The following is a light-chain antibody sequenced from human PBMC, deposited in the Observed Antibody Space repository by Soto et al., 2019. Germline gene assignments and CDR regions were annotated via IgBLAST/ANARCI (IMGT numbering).Light chain of an antibody. CDR2: AAS. CDR3: QQSYSTLT. V-gene: IGKV1-39*01. J-gene: IGKJ4*01. Sequence: DIQMTQSPSSXSASVGDRVTITCRASQSISSYLNWYQQKPGKAPKLLIYAASSLQSGVPSRFSGSGSGTDFTLTISSLQPEDFATYYCQQSYSTLTFGGGTKVESK. CDR1: QSISSY.